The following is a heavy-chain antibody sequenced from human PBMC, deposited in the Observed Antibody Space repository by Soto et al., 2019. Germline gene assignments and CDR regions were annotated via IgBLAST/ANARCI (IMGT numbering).Heavy chain of an antibody. CDR2: TRNNGEYT. Sequence: GGSLRLSCAGSGFTFSKYAMTWVRQAPGKGLEWVSTTRNNGEYTYYADSVKGRFTVSRDNSKNALFLEMSSLRAEDTAVYYCAKDMPPNNDILTGYYSGFDYWGQGTLVTVSS. D-gene: IGHD3-9*01. J-gene: IGHJ4*02. V-gene: IGHV3-23*01. CDR1: GFTFSKYA. CDR3: AKDMPPNNDILTGYYSGFDY.